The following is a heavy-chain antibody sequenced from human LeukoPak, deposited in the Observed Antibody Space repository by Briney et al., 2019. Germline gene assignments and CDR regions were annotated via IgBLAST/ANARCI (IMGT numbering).Heavy chain of an antibody. CDR3: ARGLYCVGDSCYLGNYFDY. CDR1: GGSTKIENYY. D-gene: IGHD2-15*01. Sequence: SETLSLTCTVSGGSTKIENYYWAWIRQSPGKGLEWMGGMHYTGNSKSSPSLKGRVTLSIDMSKNEISLKLTSVTAADTAVYYCARGLYCVGDSCYLGNYFDYWGQGTLVTVSS. CDR2: MHYTGNS. V-gene: IGHV4-39*07. J-gene: IGHJ4*02.